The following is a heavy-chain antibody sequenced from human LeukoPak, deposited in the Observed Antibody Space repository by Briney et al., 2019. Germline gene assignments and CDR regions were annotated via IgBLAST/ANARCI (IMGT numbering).Heavy chain of an antibody. CDR1: GGTFSSYA. CDR3: ARGTRSGGSRNRDDY. Sequence: ASVKVSCKASGGTFSSYAISWLRQAPGQGLEWMGRIIPILGIANYAQKFQGRVTITADKSTSTAYMELSSLRSEDTAVYYCARGTRSGGSRNRDDYWGQGTLVTVSS. D-gene: IGHD2-15*01. V-gene: IGHV1-69*04. J-gene: IGHJ4*02. CDR2: IIPILGIA.